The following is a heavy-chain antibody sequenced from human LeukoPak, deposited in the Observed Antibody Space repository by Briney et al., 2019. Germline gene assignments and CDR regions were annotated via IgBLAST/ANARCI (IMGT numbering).Heavy chain of an antibody. CDR3: ARHRYYYDSSGYYYQP. CDR2: IYYSGST. J-gene: IGHJ5*02. V-gene: IGHV4-59*01. Sequence: PSETLSLTCTVPGGSISSYYWSWIRQSPGKGLEWIGYIYYSGSTNYNPSLKSRVTISVDTSKNQFSLKLSSVTAADTAVYYCARHRYYYDSSGYYYQPWGQGTLVTVSS. CDR1: GGSISSYY. D-gene: IGHD3-22*01.